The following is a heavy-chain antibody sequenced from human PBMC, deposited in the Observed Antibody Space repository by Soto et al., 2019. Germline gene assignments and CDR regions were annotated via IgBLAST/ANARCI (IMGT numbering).Heavy chain of an antibody. V-gene: IGHV1-69*13. CDR2: IIPIFGTA. Sequence: ASVKVSCKASGGTFSSYAISWVRQAPGQGLEWMGGIIPIFGTANYAQKFQGRVTITADESTSTAYMEQSSLRSEDTAVYYCARDSLGAPSEGYSYGYGYYYYYYGMDVWGQGTTVTVSS. D-gene: IGHD5-18*01. CDR1: GGTFSSYA. CDR3: ARDSLGAPSEGYSYGYGYYYYYYGMDV. J-gene: IGHJ6*02.